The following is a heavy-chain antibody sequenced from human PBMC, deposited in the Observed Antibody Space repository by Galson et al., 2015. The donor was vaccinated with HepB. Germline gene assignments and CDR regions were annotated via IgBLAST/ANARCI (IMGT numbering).Heavy chain of an antibody. V-gene: IGHV2-5*02. J-gene: IGHJ1*01. CDR3: AHSGIAAADCSYFQH. D-gene: IGHD6-13*01. Sequence: TQTLTLTCTFSGFSLSTSGVGVGWIRQPPGKALEWLALIYWDDDKRYSPSLKSRLIITKDTSKNQVVLTMTNMDPVDTATYYCAHSGIAAADCSYFQHWGQGTLVTVSS. CDR1: GFSLSTSGVG. CDR2: IYWDDDK.